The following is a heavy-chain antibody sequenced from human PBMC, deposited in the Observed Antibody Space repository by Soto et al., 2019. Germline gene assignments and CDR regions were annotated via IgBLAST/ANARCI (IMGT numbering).Heavy chain of an antibody. CDR3: ARGEQYSGRIFDY. CDR2: TYYRSKWYN. V-gene: IGHV6-1*01. Sequence: SQTLSLTWGISGDSVPSSSAAWNWLRQAPSRGLEWLGRTYYRSKWYNDSAVSVESRITINPDTSKNHFSLQLNFVTPEDTAVYFCARGEQYSGRIFDYWGQGTLVTVSS. D-gene: IGHD1-26*01. CDR1: GDSVPSSSAA. J-gene: IGHJ4*02.